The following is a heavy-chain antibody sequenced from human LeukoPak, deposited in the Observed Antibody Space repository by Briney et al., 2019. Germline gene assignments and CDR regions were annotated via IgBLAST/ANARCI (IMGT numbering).Heavy chain of an antibody. CDR3: ATVGEVVGATKLDY. V-gene: IGHV4-38-2*02. D-gene: IGHD1-26*01. Sequence: SETLSLTCTVSGYSISSGYYWGWIRQPPGKGLEWIGSIYHSGSTYYNPSLKSRVTISVDTSKNQFSLKLSSVTAADTAVYYCATVGEVVGATKLDYWGQGTLVTVSS. CDR2: IYHSGST. CDR1: GYSISSGYY. J-gene: IGHJ4*02.